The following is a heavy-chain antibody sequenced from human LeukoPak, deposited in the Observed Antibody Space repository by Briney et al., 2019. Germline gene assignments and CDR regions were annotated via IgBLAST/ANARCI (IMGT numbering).Heavy chain of an antibody. CDR3: ARGGDGYNS. Sequence: GGSLRLSCAASGFTFSSYWMSWVRQAPGKGLEWVANINQNGGEKYYVDSVKGRFTISRDNAKNSLYLQMNSLRAEDTAVYYCARGGDGYNSWGQGTLVTVSS. CDR2: INQNGGEK. J-gene: IGHJ5*02. CDR1: GFTFSSYW. D-gene: IGHD5-24*01. V-gene: IGHV3-7*01.